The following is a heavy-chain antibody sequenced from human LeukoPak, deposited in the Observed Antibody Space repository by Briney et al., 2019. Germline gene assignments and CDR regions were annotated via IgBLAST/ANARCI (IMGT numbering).Heavy chain of an antibody. V-gene: IGHV3-23*01. J-gene: IGHJ4*02. CDR1: GFIFPSYA. CDR3: AKRTAAVGPYFDF. CDR2: ISASGGST. D-gene: IGHD6-13*01. Sequence: PGGSLRLSCAASGFIFPSYAMSWVRQAPGKGLEWVSGISASGGSTYYADSVKGRFTFSRDNSKNTLYLQMNSLRAEDTAVYFCAKRTAAVGPYFDFWGQGTLVTVSS.